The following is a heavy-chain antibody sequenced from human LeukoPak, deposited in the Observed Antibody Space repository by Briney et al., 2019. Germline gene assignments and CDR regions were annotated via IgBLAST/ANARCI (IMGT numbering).Heavy chain of an antibody. CDR2: IYSGGST. D-gene: IGHD6-13*01. Sequence: GGSLRLSCAASGFTLSSNYMSWVRQAPGKGLEWVSVIYSGGSTYYADSVKGRFTISRDNSKNTLYLQMNSLRAEDTAVYYCARGHYGSSWYRDYYYGMDVWGQGTTVTVSS. CDR3: ARGHYGSSWYRDYYYGMDV. CDR1: GFTLSSNY. V-gene: IGHV3-53*01. J-gene: IGHJ6*02.